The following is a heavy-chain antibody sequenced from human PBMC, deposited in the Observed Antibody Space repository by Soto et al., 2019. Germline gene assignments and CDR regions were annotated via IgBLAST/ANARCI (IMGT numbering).Heavy chain of an antibody. J-gene: IGHJ5*02. V-gene: IGHV4-31*03. CDR2: IYYSGST. CDR1: GGSISSGGYY. CDR3: ARAHSYYDFWSGLFWFDP. Sequence: PSETLSLTCTVSGGSISSGGYYWSWIRQHPGKGLEWIGYIYYSGSTYYNPSLKSRVTISVDTSKNQFSLKLSSVTAADTAVYYCARAHSYYDFWSGLFWFDPWGQGTLVTVSS. D-gene: IGHD3-3*01.